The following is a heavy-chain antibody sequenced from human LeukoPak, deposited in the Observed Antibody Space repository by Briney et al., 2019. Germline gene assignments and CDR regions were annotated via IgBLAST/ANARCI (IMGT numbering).Heavy chain of an antibody. D-gene: IGHD1-26*01. J-gene: IGHJ4*02. CDR1: GGTFSSYA. CDR3: ARVGFVGSYSPFDY. Sequence: GASVKVSCKASGGTFSSYAISWVRQAPGQGLEWMGGIIPIFGTANYAQKFQGRVTITADKSTSTAYMELSSLRSEDTAVYYCARVGFVGSYSPFDYWGQGTLVTVSS. V-gene: IGHV1-69*06. CDR2: IIPIFGTA.